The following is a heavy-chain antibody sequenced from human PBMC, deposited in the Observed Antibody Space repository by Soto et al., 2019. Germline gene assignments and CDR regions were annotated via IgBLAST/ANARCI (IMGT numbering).Heavy chain of an antibody. CDR1: GGSVSSGSNY. CDR3: AREHSNSYFYYGMDV. V-gene: IGHV4-61*01. Sequence: SETLSLTCTVSGGSVSSGSNYWSWIRQPPGKGLEWIGYIYYSGSTNYNPSLKSLVTISVDTSKNQFSLKLSSVAAADTAVYYCAREHSNSYFYYGMDVWGQGTAVTVSS. CDR2: IYYSGST. D-gene: IGHD4-4*01. J-gene: IGHJ6*02.